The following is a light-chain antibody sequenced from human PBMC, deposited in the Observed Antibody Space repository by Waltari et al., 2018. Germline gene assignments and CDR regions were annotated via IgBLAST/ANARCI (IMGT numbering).Light chain of an antibody. CDR3: QKYVRLPVT. CDR2: GAS. V-gene: IGKV3-20*01. Sequence: EIVLTQSPGTLSLSPGERATLSCRASQSVGKSLAWYQQKSGQAPRLLIYGASTRATGIPDRFSASGFWTDFSLTISRLEPEDFAVYYCQKYVRLPVTFGQGTKVEIK. J-gene: IGKJ1*01. CDR1: QSVGKS.